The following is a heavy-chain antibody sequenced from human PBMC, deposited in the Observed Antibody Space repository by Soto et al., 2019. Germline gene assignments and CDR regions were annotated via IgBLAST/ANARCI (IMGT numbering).Heavy chain of an antibody. CDR1: GGTFSTHA. CDR2: IIPISGTT. V-gene: IGHV1-69*13. D-gene: IGHD2-15*01. CDR3: ARGYCSGGNCYSGMDV. Sequence: GASVKVSCKASGGTFSTHAIIWLRQAPGHGLEWVGGIIPISGTTYYTQKFQGRVTITADEPTSTAFMELSSLKSDDTAVFYCARGYCSGGNCYSGMDVWGQGTMVTVSS. J-gene: IGHJ6*02.